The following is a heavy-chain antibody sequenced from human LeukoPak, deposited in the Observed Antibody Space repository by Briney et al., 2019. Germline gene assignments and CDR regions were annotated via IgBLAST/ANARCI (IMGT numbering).Heavy chain of an antibody. V-gene: IGHV4-39*07. Sequence: SETLSLTCTVSGDSITNTNYYWAWIRQSPGEGLEWIGSVYHSGITYYTPSLKSRVSISVDTSKSQFSLKVTSVTASDTAVYFCAREWQYQFDYWGQGSLVTVSS. CDR2: VYHSGIT. CDR3: AREWQYQFDY. CDR1: GDSITNTNYY. J-gene: IGHJ4*02. D-gene: IGHD2/OR15-2a*01.